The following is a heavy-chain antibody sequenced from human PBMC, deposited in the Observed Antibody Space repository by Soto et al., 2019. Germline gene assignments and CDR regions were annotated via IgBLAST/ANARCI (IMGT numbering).Heavy chain of an antibody. CDR2: MNPGSGDT. V-gene: IGHV1-8*02. J-gene: IGHJ5*02. CDR1: GGTFSSYA. D-gene: IGHD5-18*01. CDR3: ARMASFGSLNWFDP. Sequence: ASVKVSCKASGGTFSSYAISWVRQATGQGLEWMGWMNPGSGDTGYAQKFQGRVTMTRNISIATAYMELSSLRSEDTAIYYCARMASFGSLNWFDPWGQGTLVTVSS.